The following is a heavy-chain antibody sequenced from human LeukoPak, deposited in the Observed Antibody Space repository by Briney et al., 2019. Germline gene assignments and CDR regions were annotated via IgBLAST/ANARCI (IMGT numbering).Heavy chain of an antibody. CDR2: ISAYNGNT. D-gene: IGHD6-19*01. J-gene: IGHJ5*02. CDR1: VYTFTIYG. V-gene: IGHV1-18*01. Sequence: ASVKVSFTASVYTFTIYGISWVRQAPGQGLEWMGWISAYNGNTNYAQKLQGRVTMTTDTSTSTAYIELRSLRSDDTAVYYCARDRAVGNSSGWHNWFDPWGQGTLVTVSS. CDR3: ARDRAVGNSSGWHNWFDP.